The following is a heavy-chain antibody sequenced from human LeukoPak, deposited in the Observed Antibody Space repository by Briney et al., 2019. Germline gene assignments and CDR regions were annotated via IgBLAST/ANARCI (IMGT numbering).Heavy chain of an antibody. D-gene: IGHD5-24*01. Sequence: ASVTVSCKVSGYTLTELSMHWVRQAPGKGLEWMGGFDPEDGETIYAQKFQGRVTMTEDTSTDTAYMELSSLRSEDTAVYYCARDLRNTREIEFDPWGQGTLVTVSS. V-gene: IGHV1-24*01. J-gene: IGHJ5*02. CDR3: ARDLRNTREIEFDP. CDR2: FDPEDGET. CDR1: GYTLTELS.